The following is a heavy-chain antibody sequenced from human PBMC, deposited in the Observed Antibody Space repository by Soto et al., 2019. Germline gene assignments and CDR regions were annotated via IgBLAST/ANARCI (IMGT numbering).Heavy chain of an antibody. D-gene: IGHD5-18*01. V-gene: IGHV3-73*01. J-gene: IGHJ6*02. Sequence: PGGSLRLSCAASGFTFSGSAMHWVRQASGKGLEWVGHIRSSSNTYATAYAASVKGRFTISRDDSKNTAYLQMNSLKTEDTAVYYCTRSRDQRGYSYEYGMDVWGQGTTVTVSS. CDR3: TRSRDQRGYSYEYGMDV. CDR1: GFTFSGSA. CDR2: IRSSSNTYAT.